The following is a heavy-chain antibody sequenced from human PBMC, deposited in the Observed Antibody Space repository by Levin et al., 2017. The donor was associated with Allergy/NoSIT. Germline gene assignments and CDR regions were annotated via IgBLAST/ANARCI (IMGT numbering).Heavy chain of an antibody. CDR2: INWNGGST. J-gene: IGHJ4*02. CDR1: GFTFDGFG. D-gene: IGHD2-15*01. CDR3: ARGRGVCSGGSCYVDY. Sequence: LSLTCAASGFTFDGFGMGWVRQAPGKGLEWVSGINWNGGSTGYADSVKGRFTISRDNAKNSLYLQMNSLRAEDTALYYCARGRGVCSGGSCYVDYWGQGTVVTVSS. V-gene: IGHV3-20*04.